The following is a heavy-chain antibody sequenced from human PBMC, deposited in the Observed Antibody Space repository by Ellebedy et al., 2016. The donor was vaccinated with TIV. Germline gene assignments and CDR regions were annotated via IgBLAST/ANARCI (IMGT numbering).Heavy chain of an antibody. V-gene: IGHV2-5*01. CDR3: VHTPEYYDPDGYYPCYFDY. CDR1: GFSLSTSGVG. CDR2: IYWNDDK. D-gene: IGHD3-3*01. J-gene: IGHJ4*02. Sequence: SGPTLVKPTQTLTLTCTFSGFSLSTSGVGVGWIRQPPGKALEWLALIYWNDDKRYSPSLKSRLTITKDTSKNQVVLTMTNMDPVDTATYFCVHTPEYYDPDGYYPCYFDYWGQGTLVTVSS.